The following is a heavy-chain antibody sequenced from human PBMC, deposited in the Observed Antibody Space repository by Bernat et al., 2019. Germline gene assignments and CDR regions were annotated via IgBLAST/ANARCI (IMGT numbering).Heavy chain of an antibody. D-gene: IGHD5/OR15-5a*01. J-gene: IGHJ6*03. CDR3: ARVPSSVSRLKRIYYYYMDV. Sequence: QVQLVQSGAEVKKPGASVKVSCKASGYTFTSYDINWVRQATGQGLEWMGWMNPNSGNTGYAQKFQGRVTMTRNTSISTAYMELSSLRSEDTAVYYCARVPSSVSRLKRIYYYYMDVCGKGTTVTVSS. V-gene: IGHV1-8*01. CDR2: MNPNSGNT. CDR1: GYTFTSYD.